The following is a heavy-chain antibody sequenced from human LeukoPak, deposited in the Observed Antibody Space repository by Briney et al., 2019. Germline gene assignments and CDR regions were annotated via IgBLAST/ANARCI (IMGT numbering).Heavy chain of an antibody. V-gene: IGHV4-59*01. D-gene: IGHD3-10*01. CDR2: IYYIVKT. J-gene: IGHJ6*03. CDR1: GGSISNYY. CDR3: ARVMSWFGTNMDV. Sequence: SETLSLTCTVSGGSISNYYWSWIRKPPEKRLESLGHIYYIVKTKYNSSLKSRVTLSVDTSKKQVYLNLSSVTAVDTAVYYCARVMSWFGTNMDVWGKGITASLCS.